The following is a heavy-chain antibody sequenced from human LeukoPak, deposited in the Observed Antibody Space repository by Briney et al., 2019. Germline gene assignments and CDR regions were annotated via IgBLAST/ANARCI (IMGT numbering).Heavy chain of an antibody. CDR1: GYTFTNYD. CDR3: ARDYGGNSGWFDP. Sequence: GASVKVSCKASGYTFTNYDINWVRQATGQGLEWMGWMNPTSGNTGYAQNFQGRVSITRDTSISTAYMELSSLTSEGTAVYYCARDYGGNSGWFDPWGQGTLVTVSS. V-gene: IGHV1-8*03. CDR2: MNPTSGNT. J-gene: IGHJ5*02. D-gene: IGHD4-23*01.